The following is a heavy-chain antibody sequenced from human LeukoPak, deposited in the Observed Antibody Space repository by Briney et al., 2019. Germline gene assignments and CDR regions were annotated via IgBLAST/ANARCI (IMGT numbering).Heavy chain of an antibody. Sequence: SVKVSCKASGGTFSSYAISWVRQAPGQGLEWMGGIIPIFGTANYAQKFQGRVTITTDESTSTAYMELRSLRSDDTAVYYCARMAVTTRYYFDYWGQGTLVTVSS. CDR3: ARMAVTTRYYFDY. CDR2: IIPIFGTA. V-gene: IGHV1-69*05. D-gene: IGHD4-17*01. J-gene: IGHJ4*02. CDR1: GGTFSSYA.